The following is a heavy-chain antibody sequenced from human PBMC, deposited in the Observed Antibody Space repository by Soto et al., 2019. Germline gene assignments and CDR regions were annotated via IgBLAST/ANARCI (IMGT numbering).Heavy chain of an antibody. CDR1: GGSFSGYY. Sequence: SETLSLTCAVYGGSFSGYYWSWIRQPPGKGLEWIGEINHSGSTNYNPSLKSRVTISVDTSKNQFSLKLSSVTAADTAVYYCARESPSSSPKTYMDVWGQGTTVTVSS. J-gene: IGHJ6*03. CDR2: INHSGST. V-gene: IGHV4-34*01. D-gene: IGHD6-6*01. CDR3: ARESPSSSPKTYMDV.